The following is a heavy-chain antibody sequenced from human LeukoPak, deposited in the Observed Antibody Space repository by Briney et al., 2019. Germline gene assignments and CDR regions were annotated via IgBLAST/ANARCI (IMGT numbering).Heavy chain of an antibody. Sequence: PGGSLRLSCAASGFTFSSYAMSWVRQAPGKGLEWVSAISGSGGSTYYADSVKGRFTISRDNSKNTLYLQMNSLRAEDTAVYYCARGAGIGSYQRGFDYWGQGTLVTVSS. D-gene: IGHD1-26*01. CDR1: GFTFSSYA. CDR3: ARGAGIGSYQRGFDY. J-gene: IGHJ4*02. CDR2: ISGSGGST. V-gene: IGHV3-23*01.